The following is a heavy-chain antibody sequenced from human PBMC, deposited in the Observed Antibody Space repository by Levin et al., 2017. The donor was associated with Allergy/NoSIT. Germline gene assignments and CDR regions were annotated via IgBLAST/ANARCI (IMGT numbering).Heavy chain of an antibody. CDR3: ARDLRDPATAHYFDY. Sequence: GESLKISCAASGFTFSSYGMHWVRQAPGKGLEWVAVIWYDGSNKYYADSVKGRFTISRDNSKNTLYLQMNSLRAEDTAVYYCARDLRDPATAHYFDYWGQGTLVTVSS. J-gene: IGHJ4*02. D-gene: IGHD3-10*01. CDR2: IWYDGSNK. V-gene: IGHV3-33*01. CDR1: GFTFSSYG.